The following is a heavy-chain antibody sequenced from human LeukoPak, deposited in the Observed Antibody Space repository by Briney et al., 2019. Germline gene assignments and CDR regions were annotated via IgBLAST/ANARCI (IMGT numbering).Heavy chain of an antibody. V-gene: IGHV3-53*01. Sequence: GGSLRLSCAASGFTVSSNYMSWVRQAPGKGLEWVSVIYSGGSTYYADSVKGRFTISRDNSKNTPYLQKNSLRAEDTAVYYCARDRQWELLGLDYRGQGTLVTVSS. CDR1: GFTVSSNY. D-gene: IGHD1-26*01. CDR2: IYSGGST. CDR3: ARDRQWELLGLDY. J-gene: IGHJ4*02.